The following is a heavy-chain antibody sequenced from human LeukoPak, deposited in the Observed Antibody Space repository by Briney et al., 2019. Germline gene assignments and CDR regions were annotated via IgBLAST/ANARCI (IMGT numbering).Heavy chain of an antibody. CDR2: ISGSGGRT. CDR3: AKDHYGSGSYWDY. J-gene: IGHJ4*02. Sequence: GGSLRLSCAASGFTFSSYALNWVRQAPGKGLERVSGISGSGGRTYYADSVKGRFTISRDNSKNTLYLQMNSLRAEDTAIYYCAKDHYGSGSYWDYWGQGTLVSVSS. CDR1: GFTFSSYA. V-gene: IGHV3-23*01. D-gene: IGHD3-10*01.